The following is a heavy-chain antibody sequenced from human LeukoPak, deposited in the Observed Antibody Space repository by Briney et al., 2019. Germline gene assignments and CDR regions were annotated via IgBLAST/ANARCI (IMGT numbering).Heavy chain of an antibody. D-gene: IGHD6-19*01. CDR3: ARDRGSSGWYEFDY. Sequence: GGSLRLSCAASGLTFSDYYMTWIRQAPGKGLEWVSYISSSGTTIYYADSVKGRFTISRDNAKNSLYLQMNSLRAEDTAVYYCARDRGSSGWYEFDYWGQGTLVTVSS. CDR2: ISSSGTTI. CDR1: GLTFSDYY. J-gene: IGHJ4*02. V-gene: IGHV3-11*04.